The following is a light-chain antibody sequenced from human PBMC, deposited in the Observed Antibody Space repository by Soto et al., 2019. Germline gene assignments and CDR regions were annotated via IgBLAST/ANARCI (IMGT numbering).Light chain of an antibody. CDR2: KAS. V-gene: IGKV1-5*03. Sequence: DSQMTQSPSTLSGYVGDRVTITCRASQTISSWLAWYQQKPGKAPKLLIYKASTLKSGVPSRFSGSGSGTEFTLTISSLQPDDFATYYCQHYNSYSDAFGQGTKVDIK. J-gene: IGKJ1*01. CDR3: QHYNSYSDA. CDR1: QTISSW.